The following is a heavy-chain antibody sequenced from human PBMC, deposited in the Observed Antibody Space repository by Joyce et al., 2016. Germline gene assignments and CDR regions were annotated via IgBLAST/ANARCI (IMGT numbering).Heavy chain of an antibody. D-gene: IGHD3-16*01. CDR2: ISYSGSP. Sequence: QVHLQASGPGLVRPSQTMSLTCTVSGVSVAGGNFYWTWVRQRPGEGLQWIGYISYSGSPSTNPSVKSRLTLSMDTSKNKFSLTLTSVTAADTAMYFCARDLGEVGVDVWAQGTTVIVSS. CDR3: ARDLGEVGVDV. J-gene: IGHJ6*02. CDR1: GVSVAGGNFY. V-gene: IGHV4-31*03.